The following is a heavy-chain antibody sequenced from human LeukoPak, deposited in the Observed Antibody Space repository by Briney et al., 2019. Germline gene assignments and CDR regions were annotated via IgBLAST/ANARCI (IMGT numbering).Heavy chain of an antibody. V-gene: IGHV4-34*01. CDR3: ARLYSGSYSYYDY. J-gene: IGHJ4*02. Sequence: PSEILSLTCAVYGGSFSGYYWSWIRQPPGKGLEWIGEINHSGSTNYNPSLKSRVTMSVDTSKNQFSLKLSSVTAADTAVYYCARLYSGSYSYYDYWGQGTLVTVSS. CDR1: GGSFSGYY. D-gene: IGHD1-26*01. CDR2: INHSGST.